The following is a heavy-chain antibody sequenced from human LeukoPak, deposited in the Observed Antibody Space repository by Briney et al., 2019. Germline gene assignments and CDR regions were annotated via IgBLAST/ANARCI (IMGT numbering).Heavy chain of an antibody. V-gene: IGHV3-30*04. D-gene: IGHD3-9*01. CDR1: GFTFSSYA. J-gene: IGHJ4*02. Sequence: PGGSLRLSCAASGFTFSSYAMHWVRQAPGKGLEWVAVISYDGSNKYYADSVKGRFTISRDNAKNSLYLQMNSLRAEDTAVYYCARSLRYFDWLLGAFDYWGQGTLVTVSS. CDR2: ISYDGSNK. CDR3: ARSLRYFDWLLGAFDY.